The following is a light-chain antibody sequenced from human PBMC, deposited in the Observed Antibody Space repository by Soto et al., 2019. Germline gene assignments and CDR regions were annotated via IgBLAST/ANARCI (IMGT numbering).Light chain of an antibody. CDR1: QDIGND. CDR3: LQHNNLPFP. J-gene: IGKJ3*01. V-gene: IGKV1-17*01. CDR2: ASS. Sequence: DIQMTQSPSSLSASVGDRVTITRRASQDIGNDLDWYQQKPGKAPKRLIYASSSWQSGAPARFSGSGSGPEFHLTVSGLQPEDVAAYYCLQHNNLPFPFSPGTIVDV.